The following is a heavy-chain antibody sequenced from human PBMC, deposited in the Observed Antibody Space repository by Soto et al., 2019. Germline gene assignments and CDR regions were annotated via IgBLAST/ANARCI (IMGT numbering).Heavy chain of an antibody. D-gene: IGHD3-16*02. CDR1: GYAFTTYG. CDR2: INPYTGYT. Sequence: ASVKVSCKASGYAFTTYGISWVRQAPGQGLEWMGWINPYTGYTDYAQKFQDRVTMTGNTSITTAYMELSGLRSEDTAVYYCVRGRVMITFGVVIVIDYWGQGSPVTSPQ. V-gene: IGHV1-8*02. CDR3: VRGRVMITFGVVIVIDY. J-gene: IGHJ4*02.